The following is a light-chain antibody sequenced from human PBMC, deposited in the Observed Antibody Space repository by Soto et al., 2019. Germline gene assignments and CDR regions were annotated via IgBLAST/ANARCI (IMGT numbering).Light chain of an antibody. Sequence: EIVLTQSSATLSLSPGERATLFCRASQSINTYLAWYQQKPGQAPRLLIYDASNRATGIPARFSGSGSGTDFSLTISSLEPEDFAVYYCQQRSNWWTFGQGTKVEVK. CDR2: DAS. CDR1: QSINTY. J-gene: IGKJ1*01. CDR3: QQRSNWWT. V-gene: IGKV3-11*01.